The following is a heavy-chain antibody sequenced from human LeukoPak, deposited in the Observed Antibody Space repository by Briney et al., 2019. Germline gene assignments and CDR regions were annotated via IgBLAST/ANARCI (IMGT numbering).Heavy chain of an antibody. CDR3: AKYEGGKVGATTRYYFDY. V-gene: IGHV3-30*18. CDR1: GFTFSSYG. CDR2: ISYDGSNK. J-gene: IGHJ4*02. D-gene: IGHD1-26*01. Sequence: GRSLRLSCAASGFTFSSYGMHWVRQAPGKGLEWVVVISYDGSNKYYADSVKGRFTISRDNSKNTLYLQMNSLRAEDTAVYYCAKYEGGKVGATTRYYFDYWGQGTLVTVSS.